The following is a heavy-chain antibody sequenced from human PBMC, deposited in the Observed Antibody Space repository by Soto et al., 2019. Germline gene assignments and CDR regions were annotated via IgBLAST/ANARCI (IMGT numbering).Heavy chain of an antibody. D-gene: IGHD3-16*02. CDR2: IIPILGIA. Sequence: QVQLVQSGAEVKKPGSSVKVSCKASGGTFSSYTISWVRQAPGQGLEWMGRIIPILGIANYAQKFQGRVTITAEKSTSPAYMELSSLRSEDTAVYYCARELPPYDYVWGSYRFVWFDPWGQGTLVTVSS. CDR1: GGTFSSYT. J-gene: IGHJ5*02. V-gene: IGHV1-69*08. CDR3: ARELPPYDYVWGSYRFVWFDP.